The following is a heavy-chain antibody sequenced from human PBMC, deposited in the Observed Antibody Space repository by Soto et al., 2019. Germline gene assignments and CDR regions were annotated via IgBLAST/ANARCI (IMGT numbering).Heavy chain of an antibody. J-gene: IGHJ6*02. CDR2: IDWDDDK. CDR1: GFSLSTSGMC. CDR3: ARMVYDSSGYSPNYYYYYGMDV. D-gene: IGHD3-22*01. V-gene: IGHV2-70*11. Sequence: SGPTLVNPTQTLTLTCTFSGFSLSTSGMCVSWIRQPPGKALEWLARIDWDDDKYYSTSLKTRLTISKDTSKNQVVLTMTNMGPVDTATYYCARMVYDSSGYSPNYYYYYGMDVWGQGTTVT.